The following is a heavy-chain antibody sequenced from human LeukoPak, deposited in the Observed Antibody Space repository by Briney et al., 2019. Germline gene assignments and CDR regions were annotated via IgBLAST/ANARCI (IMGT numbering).Heavy chain of an antibody. Sequence: ASVNVSCQVSGYTLTELSMHWVRQAPGKGREWMGGFDPEEGETIFAQISQGRVTMTEETFTDPAYIEVGSRRPGGTAVYFFGTGRGYSYGYVDYYYMDVWGKGTTVTVSS. V-gene: IGHV1-24*01. CDR1: GYTLTELS. CDR3: GTGRGYSYGYVDYYYMDV. CDR2: FDPEEGET. D-gene: IGHD5-18*01. J-gene: IGHJ6*03.